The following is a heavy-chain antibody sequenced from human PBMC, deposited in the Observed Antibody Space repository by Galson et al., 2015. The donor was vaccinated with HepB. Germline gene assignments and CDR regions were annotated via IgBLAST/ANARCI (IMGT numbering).Heavy chain of an antibody. J-gene: IGHJ4*02. Sequence: SVKVSCKVSGYTLTELSMHWVRQAPGKGLEWMGGFDPEDGETIYAQKFQGRVTITEDTSTDTAYMELSSLRSEDTAVYYCATDHDSSGYYDYWGQGTLVTVSS. CDR2: FDPEDGET. D-gene: IGHD3-22*01. CDR1: GYTLTELS. V-gene: IGHV1-24*01. CDR3: ATDHDSSGYYDY.